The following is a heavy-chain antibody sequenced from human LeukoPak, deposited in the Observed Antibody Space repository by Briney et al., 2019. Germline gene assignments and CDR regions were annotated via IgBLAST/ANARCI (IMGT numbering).Heavy chain of an antibody. J-gene: IGHJ6*02. Sequence: GGSLRLSCAASGFSFSGSAMHWVRQASGKGLEWVGRIKSKTENYATAYAASVEGRFTISRDDSKNTAYLQMNSLKTEDTAVYYCTRFRSWDGMDVWGQGTTVTVSS. CDR3: TRFRSWDGMDV. V-gene: IGHV3-73*01. D-gene: IGHD2-15*01. CDR1: GFSFSGSA. CDR2: IKSKTENYAT.